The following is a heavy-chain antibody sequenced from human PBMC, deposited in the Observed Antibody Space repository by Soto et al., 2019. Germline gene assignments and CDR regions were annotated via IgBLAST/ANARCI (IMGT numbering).Heavy chain of an antibody. J-gene: IGHJ2*01. CDR1: GGTFSSYA. CDR2: IIPIFGTA. Sequence: QVQLVQSGAEVKKPGSSVKVSCKASGGTFSSYAISWVRQAPGQGLEWMGGIIPIFGTANYAQKFQGRVTITADESTSTADMELSSLRSEDTAVYYCASQIGYNWNYWYFDLWGRGTLVTVSS. D-gene: IGHD1-20*01. CDR3: ASQIGYNWNYWYFDL. V-gene: IGHV1-69*01.